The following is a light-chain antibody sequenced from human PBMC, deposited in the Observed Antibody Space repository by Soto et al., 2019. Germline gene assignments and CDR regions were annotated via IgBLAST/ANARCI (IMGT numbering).Light chain of an antibody. V-gene: IGKV3-11*01. CDR2: DAS. J-gene: IGKJ1*01. Sequence: EIVVTQSPATLSLSPGERATLSCRASQSVSTYVAWFQHKLGQAPRLLIYDASYRAIGVPARFSGGGSGTDFTLTISSLEPEDFAVYYCQQRSNWPRTFGRGTKVDIK. CDR3: QQRSNWPRT. CDR1: QSVSTY.